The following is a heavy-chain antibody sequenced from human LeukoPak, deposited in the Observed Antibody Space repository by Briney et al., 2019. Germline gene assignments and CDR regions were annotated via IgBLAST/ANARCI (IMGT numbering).Heavy chain of an antibody. CDR2: IKQDASEK. Sequence: PGGSLRLSCAVSGFTFSSYWMSWVRQAPGKGLEWVANIKQDASEKYYVDSVKGRFTISRDNAKNTLYLQMNSLRAEDTAVYYCARGGGSYWVDYWGQGTLVTVSS. J-gene: IGHJ4*02. D-gene: IGHD1-26*01. V-gene: IGHV3-7*01. CDR1: GFTFSSYW. CDR3: ARGGGSYWVDY.